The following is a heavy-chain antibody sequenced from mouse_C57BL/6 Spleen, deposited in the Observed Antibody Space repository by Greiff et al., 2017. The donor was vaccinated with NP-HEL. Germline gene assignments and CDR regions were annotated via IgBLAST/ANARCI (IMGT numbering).Heavy chain of an antibody. CDR1: GYTFTSYW. V-gene: IGHV1-59*01. D-gene: IGHD2-13*01. CDR2: IDPSDSYT. Sequence: QVQLQQPGAELVRPGTSVKLSCKASGYTFTSYWMHWVKQRPGQGLEWIGVIDPSDSYTNYNQKFKGKATLTVDTSSSTAYMQLSSLTSEDSAVYYCAIVSGDYPFGYWGQGTTLTVSS. J-gene: IGHJ2*01. CDR3: AIVSGDYPFGY.